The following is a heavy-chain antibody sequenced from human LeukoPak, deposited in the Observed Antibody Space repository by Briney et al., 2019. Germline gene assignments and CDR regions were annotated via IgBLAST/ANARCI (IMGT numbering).Heavy chain of an antibody. CDR2: INHSGST. D-gene: IGHD3-16*02. J-gene: IGHJ4*02. V-gene: IGHV4-34*01. CDR1: GGSFSGYY. CDR3: ARNGGYDYVWGSYHVFDY. Sequence: PSETLSLTCAVYGGSFSGYYWSWIRQPPGKGLEWIGEINHSGSTNYNPSLKSRVTISVDKSKNQFSLKLSSVTAADTAVYYCARNGGYDYVWGSYHVFDYWGQGTLVTVSS.